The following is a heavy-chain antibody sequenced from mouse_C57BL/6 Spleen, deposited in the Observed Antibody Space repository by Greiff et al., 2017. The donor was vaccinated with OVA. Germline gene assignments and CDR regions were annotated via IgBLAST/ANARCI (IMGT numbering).Heavy chain of an antibody. CDR3: TRRVYGSSSWFAY. CDR2: IDPETGGT. V-gene: IGHV1-15*01. J-gene: IGHJ3*01. Sequence: QVQLKESGAELVRPGASVTLSCKASGYTFTDYEMHWVKQTPVHGLEWIGAIDPETGGTAYNQKFKGKAILTADKSSSTAYMELRSLTSEDSAVYYCTRRVYGSSSWFAYWGQGTLVTVSA. CDR1: GYTFTDYE. D-gene: IGHD1-1*01.